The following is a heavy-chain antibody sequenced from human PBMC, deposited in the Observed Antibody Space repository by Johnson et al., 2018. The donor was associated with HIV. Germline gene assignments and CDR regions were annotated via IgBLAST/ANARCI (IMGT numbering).Heavy chain of an antibody. V-gene: IGHV3-30*04. CDR2: ISYDGSNQ. CDR3: ARDQAYSSSWEGVFDI. D-gene: IGHD6-13*01. CDR1: GFTFSSYA. Sequence: QVQLVESGGGVVQPGRSLRLSCAASGFTFSSYAMHWVRQAPGKGLEWVAVISYDGSNQYYADSVKGRFTISRDNSKNTLYLQMNSLRAEDTAVYYCARDQAYSSSWEGVFDIWGQGTMVTVSS. J-gene: IGHJ3*02.